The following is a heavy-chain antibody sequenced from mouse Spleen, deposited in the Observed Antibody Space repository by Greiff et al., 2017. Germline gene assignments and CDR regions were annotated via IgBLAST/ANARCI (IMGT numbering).Heavy chain of an antibody. D-gene: IGHD1-1*01. V-gene: IGHV2-2*01. CDR2: IWSGGGT. Sequence: QVQLKQSGPGLVQPSQTLSITCTVSGFSLTSYGVHWVRQSPGKGLEWLGVIWSGGGTDYNAAFITSQCISKDNTKSQVFCKMNSLQADDTAINYCAGDYGSRYGWYFDVWGPGTTVTVSS. CDR1: GFSLTSYG. J-gene: IGHJ1*01. CDR3: AGDYGSRYGWYFDV.